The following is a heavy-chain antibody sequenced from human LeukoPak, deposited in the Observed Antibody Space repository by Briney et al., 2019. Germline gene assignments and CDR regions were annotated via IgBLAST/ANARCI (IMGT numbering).Heavy chain of an antibody. V-gene: IGHV3-43*02. CDR3: AKDNRESGVRPAADYYYYGMDV. CDR1: GFTFDDYA. D-gene: IGHD3-10*01. J-gene: IGHJ6*02. CDR2: ISGDGGST. Sequence: AGGSLRLSCAASGFTFDDYAMHWVRQAPGKGLEWVSLISGDGGSTYYADSVKGRFTISRDNSKNSLYLQMNSLRTEDTALYYCAKDNRESGVRPAADYYYYGMDVWGQGTTVTVSS.